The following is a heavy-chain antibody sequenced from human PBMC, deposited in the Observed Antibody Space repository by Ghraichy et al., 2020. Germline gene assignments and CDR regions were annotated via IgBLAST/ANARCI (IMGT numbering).Heavy chain of an antibody. CDR2: IIPIFGTA. V-gene: IGHV1-69*13. D-gene: IGHD1-26*01. CDR3: ARDRSGSRRNYGMDV. CDR1: GGTFSSYA. J-gene: IGHJ6*02. Sequence: SVKVSCKASGGTFSSYAISWVRQAPGQGLEWMGGIIPIFGTANYAQKFQGRVTITADESTSTAYMELSSLRSEDTAVYYCARDRSGSRRNYGMDVWGQGTTVTVSS.